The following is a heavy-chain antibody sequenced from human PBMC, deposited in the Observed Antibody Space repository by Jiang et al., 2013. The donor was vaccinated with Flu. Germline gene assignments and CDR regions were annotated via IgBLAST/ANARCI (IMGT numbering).Heavy chain of an antibody. D-gene: IGHD3-3*01. Sequence: QSGSELRKPGASVTVSCTASGYTFTSYTIHWVRQAPGQGLEWMGWINTNSGSSKYAQGFAGRFLFSFDTSVSTAYLQIDSLEAEDTAIYYCARPYTFYEYWSGSFFEYWGQGTLVTVSS. CDR2: INTNSGSS. CDR1: GYTFTSYT. V-gene: IGHV7-4-1*01. CDR3: ARPYTFYEYWSGSFFEY. J-gene: IGHJ4*02.